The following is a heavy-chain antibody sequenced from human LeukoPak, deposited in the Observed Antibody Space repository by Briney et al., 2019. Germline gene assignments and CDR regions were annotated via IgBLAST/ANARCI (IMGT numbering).Heavy chain of an antibody. CDR2: INPNSGAT. Sequence: GASVKVSCTASGYTFTDYYIDWVRQAPGQGLEWMGWINPNSGATNYAQKFQGRVTMTRDRSFSTVYMQLDSLISDDTAVYYCARALSLDYWGQGTLVAVSA. J-gene: IGHJ4*02. V-gene: IGHV1-2*02. CDR1: GYTFTDYY. CDR3: ARALSLDY.